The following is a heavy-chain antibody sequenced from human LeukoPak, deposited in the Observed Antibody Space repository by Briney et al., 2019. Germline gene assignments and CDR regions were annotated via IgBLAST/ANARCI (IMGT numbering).Heavy chain of an antibody. D-gene: IGHD6-13*01. CDR3: ARDPSAAPYYFDY. Sequence: GGCLRLSCAASGFTFCIYCKKWVSQAPGRGLEWVSSIRNSSNYIYYADSVKGRFTIFRDNSQHSLSLQINSMRSGDSAVYLCARDPSAAPYYFDYWGQGTLVTVPS. CDR2: IRNSSNYI. J-gene: IGHJ4*02. V-gene: IGHV3-21*01. CDR1: GFTFCIYC.